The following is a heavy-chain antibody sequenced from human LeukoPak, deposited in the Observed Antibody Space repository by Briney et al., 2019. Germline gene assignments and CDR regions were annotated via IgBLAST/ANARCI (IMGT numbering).Heavy chain of an antibody. V-gene: IGHV1-8*01. CDR2: MNPNSGNT. D-gene: IGHD3-10*01. CDR1: GYTFTSYD. CDR3: ARMGVTMVRGVIRRGGWFDP. J-gene: IGHJ5*02. Sequence: ASVKVSRKASGYTFTSYDINWVRQATGQGLEWMGWMNPNSGNTGYAQKFQGRVTMTRNTSISTAYMELSSLRSEDTAVYYCARMGVTMVRGVIRRGGWFDPWGQGTLVTVSS.